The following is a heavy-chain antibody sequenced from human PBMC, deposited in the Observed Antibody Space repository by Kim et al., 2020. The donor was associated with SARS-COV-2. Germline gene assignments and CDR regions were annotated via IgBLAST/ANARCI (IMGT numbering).Heavy chain of an antibody. V-gene: IGHV1-3*01. CDR2: INAGNGNT. J-gene: IGHJ6*02. Sequence: ASVKVSCKASGYTFTSYAMHWVRQAPGQRLEWMGWINAGNGNTKYSQKFQGRVTITRDTSASTAYMELSSLRSEDTAVYYCARYGGYFDWLLTHYYYGIDGGGHGTKVTVSS. D-gene: IGHD3-9*01. CDR1: GYTFTSYA. CDR3: ARYGGYFDWLLTHYYYGIDG.